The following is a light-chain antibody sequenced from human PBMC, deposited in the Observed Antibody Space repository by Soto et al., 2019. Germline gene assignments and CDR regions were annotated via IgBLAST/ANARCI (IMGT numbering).Light chain of an antibody. V-gene: IGKV3-20*01. CDR2: GAS. Sequence: EIVLTQSPATLSLSPGERATLSCRASQSVSSTYLAWYQQKPGQAPRLLIYGASGRATGIPDRFSGSGSGTDFTLTISRLEPGDFAVYYCQQYGNSPLTFGGGTKVDIK. J-gene: IGKJ4*01. CDR3: QQYGNSPLT. CDR1: QSVSSTY.